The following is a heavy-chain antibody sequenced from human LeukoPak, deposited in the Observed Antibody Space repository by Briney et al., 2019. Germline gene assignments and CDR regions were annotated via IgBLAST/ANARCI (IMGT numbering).Heavy chain of an antibody. D-gene: IGHD1-14*01. J-gene: IGHJ4*02. CDR2: ISGSGGST. CDR3: APWSRGGHRTQRGYYFDY. CDR1: GFTFSSYA. V-gene: IGHV3-23*01. Sequence: GGSLRLSCAASGFTFSSYAMSWVRQAPGKGLEWVSAISGSGGSTYYADSVKGRFTISRDNSKNTLYLQMNSLRAEDTAVYYCAPWSRGGHRTQRGYYFDYWGQGTLVTVSS.